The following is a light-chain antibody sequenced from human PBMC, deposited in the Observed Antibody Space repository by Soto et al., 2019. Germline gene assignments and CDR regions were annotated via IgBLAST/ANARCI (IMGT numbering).Light chain of an antibody. J-gene: IGKJ4*01. Sequence: EIVVTQSPGTLSLSPWERATLSCRASQSVSSSYLAWYQQKPGQAPRLLIYGASSRATGIPDRFSGSGSGTEFTLTISSLEPEDFAVYYCQQRSNWPPTFGGGTKVDIK. CDR2: GAS. CDR1: QSVSSSY. V-gene: IGKV3D-20*02. CDR3: QQRSNWPPT.